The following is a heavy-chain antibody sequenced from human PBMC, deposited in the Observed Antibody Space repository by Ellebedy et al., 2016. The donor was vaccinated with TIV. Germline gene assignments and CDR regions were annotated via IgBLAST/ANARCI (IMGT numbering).Heavy chain of an antibody. D-gene: IGHD2-15*01. CDR3: TTVFSVVVVAAVDY. CDR1: GFTFSNAW. J-gene: IGHJ4*02. V-gene: IGHV3-15*07. CDR2: IKSKTDGGTT. Sequence: GESLKISCAASGFTFSNAWMNWVRQAPGKGLEWVGRIKSKTDGGTTDYAAPVKGRFTISRDDSKNTLYLQMNSLKTEDTAVYYCTTVFSVVVVAAVDYWGQGTLVTVSS.